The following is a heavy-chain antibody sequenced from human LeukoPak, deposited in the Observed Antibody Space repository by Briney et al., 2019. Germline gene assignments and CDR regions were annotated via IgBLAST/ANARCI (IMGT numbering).Heavy chain of an antibody. D-gene: IGHD2-21*01. CDR1: GFTLNNNY. Sequence: GGSLRLSCAASGFTLNNNYMSWVRQAPGKGLEGVSGIYSGGSTYYADSVKGRFTISRDYSKNTLYLQMNSLRAEDTAVYYCARGIDYYSFDYWGQGTLVTVSS. V-gene: IGHV3-53*01. J-gene: IGHJ4*02. CDR2: IYSGGST. CDR3: ARGIDYYSFDY.